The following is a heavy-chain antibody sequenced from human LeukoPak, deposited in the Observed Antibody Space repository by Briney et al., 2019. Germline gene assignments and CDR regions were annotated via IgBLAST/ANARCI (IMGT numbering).Heavy chain of an antibody. J-gene: IGHJ5*02. Sequence: PVRSPRLSCAASGFTFADFATHWVRPAPRKGLGWVSGISWNSGSIGYADSVKGRFTISRDNAKNSLYLQMNSLRAEDTAVYYCARDLGLARGSWGQGTLVTVSS. D-gene: IGHD6-19*01. CDR1: GFTFADFA. V-gene: IGHV3-9*01. CDR2: ISWNSGSI. CDR3: ARDLGLARGS.